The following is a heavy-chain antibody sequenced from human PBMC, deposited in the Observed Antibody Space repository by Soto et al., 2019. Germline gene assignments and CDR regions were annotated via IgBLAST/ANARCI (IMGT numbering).Heavy chain of an antibody. Sequence: SQTLSLTCAIPGDSVSSNSAALTWIRQSPSRGLEWLGRTNYRSKRYNDYAVSLKSRISINTETSQNQFYLQLKSLTPEDTAVYYCARDDSSSLWFDRWAQGTLVTVSS. V-gene: IGHV6-1*01. CDR1: GDSVSSNSAA. CDR2: TNYRSKRYN. J-gene: IGHJ5*02. D-gene: IGHD6-6*01. CDR3: ARDDSSSLWFDR.